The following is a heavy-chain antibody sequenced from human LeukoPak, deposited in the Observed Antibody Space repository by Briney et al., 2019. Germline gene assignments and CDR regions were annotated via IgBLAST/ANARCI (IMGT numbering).Heavy chain of an antibody. Sequence: SQTLSLTCAISGDSVSNNNAAWNWIRQSPSRGLEWLGRTSYRSKWYNDYAVSVKSRITINPDTPKNQFSLQLSSVTPEDTAVYYCARNLGYCSGGSCFSAFDYWGQGTLATVSS. V-gene: IGHV6-1*01. D-gene: IGHD2-15*01. J-gene: IGHJ4*02. CDR2: TSYRSKWYN. CDR3: ARNLGYCSGGSCFSAFDY. CDR1: GDSVSNNNAA.